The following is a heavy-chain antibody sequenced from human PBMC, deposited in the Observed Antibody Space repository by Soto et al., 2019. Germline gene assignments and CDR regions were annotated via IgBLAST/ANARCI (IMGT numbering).Heavy chain of an antibody. D-gene: IGHD6-6*01. J-gene: IGHJ5*02. CDR1: GGTFSSYA. CDR3: ARELHSSSLGEYNWFDP. V-gene: IGHV1-69*12. CDR2: IIPIFGTA. Sequence: QVQLVQSGAEVKKPGSSVKVSCKASGGTFSSYAISWVRQAPGQGLEWMGGIIPIFGTANYAQKFQGRVTITADESTSTAYMELSSLRSEDTAVYYCARELHSSSLGEYNWFDPWGQGTLVTVAS.